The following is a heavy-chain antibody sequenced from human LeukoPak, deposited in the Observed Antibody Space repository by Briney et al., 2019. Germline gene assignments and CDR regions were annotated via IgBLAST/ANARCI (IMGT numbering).Heavy chain of an antibody. CDR1: GDSVSSNSAA. D-gene: IGHD3-9*01. Sequence: SQTLSLTCTISGDSVSSNSAAWHWIRQSPSRGLEWLGSTYYRSKWYNDYAVSVKSRITINPDTSKNQFSLQLNSVTPEDTAVYYCARDHDILTGAVYYYYYGMDVWGQGTTVTVSS. CDR3: ARDHDILTGAVYYYYYGMDV. CDR2: TYYRSKWYN. V-gene: IGHV6-1*01. J-gene: IGHJ6*02.